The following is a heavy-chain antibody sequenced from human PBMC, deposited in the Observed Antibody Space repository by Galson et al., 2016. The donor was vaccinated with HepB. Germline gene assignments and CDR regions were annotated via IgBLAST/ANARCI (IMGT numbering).Heavy chain of an antibody. J-gene: IGHJ4*02. Sequence: SVKVSCKASGGTFGAYAFNWVRQAPGQGLEWMGGIIPLFGETHYAQKFQGRVAITADQSTSTAYMVLSSLRSDDTAVFYCARGRAGYSSDFWGQGTLVTVSS. CDR1: GGTFGAYA. D-gene: IGHD3-9*01. CDR2: IIPLFGET. CDR3: ARGRAGYSSDF. V-gene: IGHV1-69*13.